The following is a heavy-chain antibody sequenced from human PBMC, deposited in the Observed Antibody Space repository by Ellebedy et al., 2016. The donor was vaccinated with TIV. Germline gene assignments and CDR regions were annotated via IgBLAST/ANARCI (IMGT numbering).Heavy chain of an antibody. CDR1: GFTFSNYA. J-gene: IGHJ4*02. CDR2: ISYDGSNS. V-gene: IGHV3-30-3*01. Sequence: GESLKISCVASGFTFSNYAMHWVRQAPGKGLEWVAVISYDGSNSHYADSVKGRFTISRDNSKNTQYLQMNSLRAEDTAVYYCAREIDSPDAYCSGESCYPDYWGQGALLTVSA. D-gene: IGHD2-15*01. CDR3: AREIDSPDAYCSGESCYPDY.